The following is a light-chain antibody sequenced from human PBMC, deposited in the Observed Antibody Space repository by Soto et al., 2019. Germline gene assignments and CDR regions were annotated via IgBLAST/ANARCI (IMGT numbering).Light chain of an antibody. CDR2: EGI. CDR3: CSYVGATTYV. Sequence: QSVLTQPASVSGSPGQSITISCTGTSNTIGGYNVVSWYQQHPGTAPKVIIYEGIKRPSGVSNCFSGSISGSTASLTISGLQAEDEADYYCCSYVGATTYVFGTGTKVTVL. V-gene: IGLV2-23*01. J-gene: IGLJ1*01. CDR1: SNTIGGYNV.